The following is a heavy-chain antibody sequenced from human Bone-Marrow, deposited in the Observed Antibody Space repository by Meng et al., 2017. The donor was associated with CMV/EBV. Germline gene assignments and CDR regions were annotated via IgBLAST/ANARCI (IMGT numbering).Heavy chain of an antibody. Sequence: GESLKISCAGSGFTFSNYWMSWVRQAPGKGLEWVANIKQDGSEKYYVDSVKGRFTITRDNAKNSLYLQMNSLRAEDTAVYYCARVYYYDSSFDYWGQGTLVTV. D-gene: IGHD3-22*01. V-gene: IGHV3-7*01. CDR3: ARVYYYDSSFDY. J-gene: IGHJ4*02. CDR2: IKQDGSEK. CDR1: GFTFSNYW.